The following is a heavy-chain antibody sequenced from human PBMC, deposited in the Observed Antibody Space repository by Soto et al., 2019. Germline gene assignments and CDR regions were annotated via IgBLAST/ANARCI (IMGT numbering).Heavy chain of an antibody. D-gene: IGHD6-19*01. J-gene: IGHJ4*02. V-gene: IGHV3-30*18. CDR3: AKDAGYSSGWYPDY. Sequence: GGSLRLSCAASGFTFSSYAMRWVRQAPGKGLEWVAVISYDGSNKYYADSVKGRFTISRDNSKNALYLQMNSLRAEDTAVYYCAKDAGYSSGWYPDYWGQGTLVTVSS. CDR1: GFTFSSYA. CDR2: ISYDGSNK.